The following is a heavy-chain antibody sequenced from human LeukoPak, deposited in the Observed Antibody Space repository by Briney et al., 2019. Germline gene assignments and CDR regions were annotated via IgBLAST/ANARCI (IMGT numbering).Heavy chain of an antibody. Sequence: SETLSLTCTVPVGSISPYYWSWIRQPPRKGLELIGYIYYSGNTNYNPSLKSRVTISIDTSKNQFSLKLSSVTAADTDVYYCARRVQDTFDIWGQGTMVTLSS. CDR1: VGSISPYY. CDR3: ARRVQDTFDI. J-gene: IGHJ3*02. V-gene: IGHV4-59*08. CDR2: IYYSGNT. D-gene: IGHD4/OR15-4a*01.